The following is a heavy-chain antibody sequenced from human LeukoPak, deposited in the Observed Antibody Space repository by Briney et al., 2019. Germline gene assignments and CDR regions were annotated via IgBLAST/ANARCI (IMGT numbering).Heavy chain of an antibody. V-gene: IGHV3-7*01. J-gene: IGHJ4*02. Sequence: GGSLRLSCAASGFTFSKTWMSWVRQAPGKGLEWVANIKVDGSERYYVDSVKGRFTISRDNAKNSLYLQMNSLRAEDTAIYYCARDWNYGFDYWGQGTLATVSS. CDR3: ARDWNYGFDY. CDR1: GFTFSKTW. CDR2: IKVDGSER. D-gene: IGHD1-7*01.